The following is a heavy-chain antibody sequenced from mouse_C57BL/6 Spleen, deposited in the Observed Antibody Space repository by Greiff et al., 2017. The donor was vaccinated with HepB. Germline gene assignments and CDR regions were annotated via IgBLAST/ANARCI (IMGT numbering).Heavy chain of an antibody. J-gene: IGHJ1*03. CDR2: INPNNGGS. D-gene: IGHD2-1*01. CDR3: ASRRDGKDWYFDV. V-gene: IGHV1-18*01. CDR1: GYTFTDYN. Sequence: EVQRVESGPELVKPGASVKIPCKASGYTFTDYNMDWVKQSHGKSLEWIGDINPNNGGSIYNQKFKGKATLTVDKSSSTAYMELRSLTSEDTAVYYCASRRDGKDWYFDVWGTGTTVTVSS.